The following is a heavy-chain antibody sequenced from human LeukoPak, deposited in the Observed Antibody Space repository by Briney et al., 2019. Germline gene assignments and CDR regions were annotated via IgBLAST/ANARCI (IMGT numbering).Heavy chain of an antibody. CDR1: GFTFSSYA. J-gene: IGHJ4*02. CDR3: ARVRDISGHWGFLDY. V-gene: IGHV3-74*01. D-gene: IGHD6-19*01. Sequence: GGSLRLSCAASGFTFSSYAMSWVRQAPGKGLVWVSRINSDGSNTNYADSVKGRFTISRDNAKNTLYLQMNSLRAEDTAVFYCARVRDISGHWGFLDYWGPGTLVTVSS. CDR2: INSDGSNT.